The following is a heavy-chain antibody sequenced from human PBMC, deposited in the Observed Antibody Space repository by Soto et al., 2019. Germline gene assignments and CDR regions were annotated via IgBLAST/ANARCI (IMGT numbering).Heavy chain of an antibody. Sequence: PLETLPHTWAVSGGSSSSNDWLTWVRQPPGKGLEWIAETFHSGSTNYNPSLKSRVTISVDKSKNQFSLKLSSVTAADTAVYYCARGLITGSQYSGGWYYFDSWGQGTQLTVSS. CDR3: ARGLITGSQYSGGWYYFDS. CDR2: TFHSGST. CDR1: GGSSSSNDW. V-gene: IGHV4-4*02. D-gene: IGHD1-26*01. J-gene: IGHJ4*02.